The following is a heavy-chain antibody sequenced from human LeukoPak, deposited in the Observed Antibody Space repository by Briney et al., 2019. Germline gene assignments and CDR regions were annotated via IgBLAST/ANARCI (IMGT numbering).Heavy chain of an antibody. CDR3: ARGSLKYSSSWFYNWFDP. D-gene: IGHD6-13*01. CDR2: IYYSGST. V-gene: IGHV4-59*01. J-gene: IGHJ5*02. CDR1: GGSISSYY. Sequence: SETLSLTYTVSGGSISSYYWSWIRQPPGKGLEWIGYIYYSGSTNYNPSLKSRVTISVDTSKNQFSLKLSSVTAADTAVYYCARGSLKYSSSWFYNWFDPWGQGTLVTVSS.